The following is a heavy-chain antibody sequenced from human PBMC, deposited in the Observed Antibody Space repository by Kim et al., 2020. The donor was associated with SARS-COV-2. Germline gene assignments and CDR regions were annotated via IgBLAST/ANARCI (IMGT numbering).Heavy chain of an antibody. CDR3: AKVLIAVAKGPYYYYGMDV. J-gene: IGHJ6*02. Sequence: GGSLRLSCAASGFTFSSYAMSWVRQAPGKGLEWVSAISGSGGSTYYADSVKGRFTISRDNSKNTLYLQMNSLRAEDTAVYYCAKVLIAVAKGPYYYYGMDVWGQGTTVTVSS. CDR2: ISGSGGST. D-gene: IGHD6-19*01. V-gene: IGHV3-23*01. CDR1: GFTFSSYA.